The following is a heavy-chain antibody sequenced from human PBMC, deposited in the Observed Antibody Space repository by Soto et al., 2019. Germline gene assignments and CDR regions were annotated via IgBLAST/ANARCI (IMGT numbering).Heavy chain of an antibody. D-gene: IGHD3-16*02. Sequence: SETLSLTCAVYGGSFSGYYWSWIRQPPGKGLEWIGEINHSGSTNYNPSLKSRVTISVDTSKNQFSLKLSSVTAADTAVYYCARGRGIMITFGGVIPGLHFDYWGQGTLVTVS. CDR2: INHSGST. CDR3: ARGRGIMITFGGVIPGLHFDY. V-gene: IGHV4-34*01. J-gene: IGHJ4*02. CDR1: GGSFSGYY.